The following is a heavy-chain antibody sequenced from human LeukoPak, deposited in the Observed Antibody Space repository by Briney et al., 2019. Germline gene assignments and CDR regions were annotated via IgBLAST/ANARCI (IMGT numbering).Heavy chain of an antibody. J-gene: IGHJ5*02. Sequence: PGGSLRLSCAASGFTVSSNYMSWVRQAPGEGLEWVSLLYSDGPTYYADSVKGRFTISRDNSKNTLYLQMNSLRAEGTAVYYCARDFPWFDPWGQGTLVTVSS. V-gene: IGHV3-53*01. CDR1: GFTVSSNY. CDR2: LYSDGPT. CDR3: ARDFPWFDP.